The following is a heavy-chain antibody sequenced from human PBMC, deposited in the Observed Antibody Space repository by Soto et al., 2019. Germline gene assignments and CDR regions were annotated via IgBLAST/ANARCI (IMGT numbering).Heavy chain of an antibody. Sequence: QVQLVQSGAEVKKPGSSVKVSCKASGGTFSSYAISWVRQAPGQGLEWMGGIIPIFGTANYAQKFQGRVTITAEKSTSTAYMELSSLRSEDTAVYYCAGGGFGCLPAAIVFGTNNWFDPWGQGTLVTVSS. J-gene: IGHJ5*02. CDR1: GGTFSSYA. V-gene: IGHV1-69*06. D-gene: IGHD2-2*02. CDR3: AGGGFGCLPAAIVFGTNNWFDP. CDR2: IIPIFGTA.